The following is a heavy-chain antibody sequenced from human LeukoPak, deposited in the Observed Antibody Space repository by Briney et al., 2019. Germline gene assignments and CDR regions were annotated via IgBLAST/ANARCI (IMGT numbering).Heavy chain of an antibody. J-gene: IGHJ6*03. CDR3: AKNGDRGAYCTGGTCYPYFYYYMDV. Sequence: GGSLRLSCAASGFTFSRNGMAWVRQAPGKGLEWVSSISVSGTYIYYSDSVKGRFTISRDNSKNTLYLQMNSLRAEDTAIYYCAKNGDRGAYCTGGTCYPYFYYYMDVWGKGTTVTI. CDR1: GFTFSRNG. V-gene: IGHV3-23*01. D-gene: IGHD2-15*01. CDR2: ISVSGTYI.